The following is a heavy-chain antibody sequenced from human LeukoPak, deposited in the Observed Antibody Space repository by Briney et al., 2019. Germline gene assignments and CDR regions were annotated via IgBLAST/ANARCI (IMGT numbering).Heavy chain of an antibody. CDR2: INPNSGGT. V-gene: IGHV1-2*02. CDR1: GYTFTGYY. D-gene: IGHD5-24*01. CDR3: ARDLEDGYNYDY. J-gene: IGHJ4*02. Sequence: ASVKVSCKASGYTFTGYYMHWVRQAPGQGLEWMGWINPNSGGTNYAQKFQGRVTMTRDTSISTAYMELSRLRSDDTAVYYCARDLEDGYNYDYWGQGTLVTVSS.